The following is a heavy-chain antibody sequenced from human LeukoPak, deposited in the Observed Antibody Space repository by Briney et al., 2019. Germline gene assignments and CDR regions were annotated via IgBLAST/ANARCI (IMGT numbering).Heavy chain of an antibody. CDR1: GFTFSSYS. V-gene: IGHV3-48*01. CDR2: ISSSSSTI. J-gene: IGHJ4*02. D-gene: IGHD3-22*01. CDR3: HVYYDSSGYYFDY. Sequence: GGSLRLSCAASGFTFSSYSMNWVRQAPGKGLEWVSYISSSSSTIYYADSVKGRFTISRDNAKNSLYLQMNSLRAEDTAEYYAHVYYDSSGYYFDYWGQGTLVTVSS.